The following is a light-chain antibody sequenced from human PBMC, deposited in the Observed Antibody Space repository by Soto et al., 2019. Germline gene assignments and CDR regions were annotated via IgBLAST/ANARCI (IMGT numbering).Light chain of an antibody. Sequence: QSALTQPASVSGSPGQSITISCTGTSSDVGGYDYVSWYQQHPGKAPKVMIYDVINRPSGVSDRFSGSKSGNTASLTISGLQTGDEADYYCSSYATSSTRVFGGGTKLTVL. CDR2: DVI. V-gene: IGLV2-14*01. J-gene: IGLJ2*01. CDR1: SSDVGGYDY. CDR3: SSYATSSTRV.